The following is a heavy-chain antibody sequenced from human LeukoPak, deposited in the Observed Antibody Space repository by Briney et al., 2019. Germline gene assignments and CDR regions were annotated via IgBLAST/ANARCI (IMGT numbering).Heavy chain of an antibody. CDR2: INWNGGST. Sequence: GGSLRLSCAASGFSFDDYGMSWVRQAPGKGLEWVSGINWNGGSTGYADSVKGRFTISRDNAKNSLYLQMNSLRAEDTALYYGARSGTLLYYYMDVWGKGTTVTVSS. D-gene: IGHD2-21*02. J-gene: IGHJ6*03. V-gene: IGHV3-20*04. CDR1: GFSFDDYG. CDR3: ARSGTLLYYYMDV.